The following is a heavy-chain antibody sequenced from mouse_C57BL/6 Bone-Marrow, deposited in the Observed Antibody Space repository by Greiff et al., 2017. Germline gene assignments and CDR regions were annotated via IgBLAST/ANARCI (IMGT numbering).Heavy chain of an antibody. CDR3: ARGITTVVATPDWFAY. V-gene: IGHV14-3*01. CDR1: GFNIKNTY. CDR2: IDPANGKT. J-gene: IGHJ3*01. Sequence: VQLQQSVAELVRPGASVKLSCPASGFNIKNTYMHWVKQRPEQGLAWIGRIDPANGKTKYAPKFQGKATITADTSSNTAYLQLSSLTSEDTAIYYCARGITTVVATPDWFAYWGQGTLVTVSA. D-gene: IGHD1-1*01.